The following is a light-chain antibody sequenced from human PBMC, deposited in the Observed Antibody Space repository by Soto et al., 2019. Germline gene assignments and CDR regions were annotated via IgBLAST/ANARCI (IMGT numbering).Light chain of an antibody. Sequence: DIQLTQSPSFLSASVGDRVTITCRASEGISSYVAWYQQKPGKAPELLIYAASTLQSGVPSRFSGSGSRIEFTLTISSLQPEDFATYYCQQLNGYPPWTFGQGTKVEIK. J-gene: IGKJ1*01. CDR3: QQLNGYPPWT. CDR2: AAS. CDR1: EGISSY. V-gene: IGKV1-9*01.